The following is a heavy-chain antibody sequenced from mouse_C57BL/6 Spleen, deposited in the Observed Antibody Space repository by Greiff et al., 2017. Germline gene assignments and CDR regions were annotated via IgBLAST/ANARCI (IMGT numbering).Heavy chain of an antibody. D-gene: IGHD1-1*01. CDR2: IDPENGDT. CDR3: TKSTTVVATDY. CDR1: GFNIKDDY. J-gene: IGHJ2*01. Sequence: VQLQQSGAELVRPGALVKLSCTASGFNIKDDYMHWVKQRPEQGLEWIGWIDPENGDTEYASKFQGKATITADTSSNTAYLQLSSLTSEDTAVYYCTKSTTVVATDYWGQGTTLTVSS. V-gene: IGHV14-4*01.